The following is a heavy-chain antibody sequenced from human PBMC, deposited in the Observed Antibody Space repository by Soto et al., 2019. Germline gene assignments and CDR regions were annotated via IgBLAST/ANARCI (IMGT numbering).Heavy chain of an antibody. CDR1: GFTFGSYG. Sequence: QVQLVESGGGVVQPGRSLRLSCAASGFTFGSYGLHWVRQAPGKGLEWVAIIWYDGSNKYYADSVKGRFTISRDNSNNTLYLQMNSLRAEDTAVYYCVRGSSAYKDYWGQGTLVTVSS. D-gene: IGHD3-22*01. CDR3: VRGSSAYKDY. J-gene: IGHJ4*02. CDR2: IWYDGSNK. V-gene: IGHV3-33*01.